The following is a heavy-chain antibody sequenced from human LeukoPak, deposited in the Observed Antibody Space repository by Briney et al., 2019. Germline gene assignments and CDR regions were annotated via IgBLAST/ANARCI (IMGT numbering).Heavy chain of an antibody. Sequence: ASVKVSCKASGYTFTSYYMHWVRQAPGQGLEWMGIINPSGGSTSYVQKFQGRVTMTRDTSTSTVYMELSSLRSEDTAVYYCARDQYGSGSYYNRWFDPWGQGTLVTVSS. CDR2: INPSGGST. CDR3: ARDQYGSGSYYNRWFDP. V-gene: IGHV1-46*01. CDR1: GYTFTSYY. D-gene: IGHD3-10*01. J-gene: IGHJ5*02.